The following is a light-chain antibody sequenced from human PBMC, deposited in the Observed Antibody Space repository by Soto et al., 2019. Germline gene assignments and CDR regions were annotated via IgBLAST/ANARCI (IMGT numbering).Light chain of an antibody. Sequence: DIQMTHSPSSLSASVGDRLTFPFQASKNINNYLNWYQQKPGRAPKLLIYDACNLEAGVPSRFRGSGSGTDFTFTISRLQAEDIATYYCQQYENLPTFGQGTRLEIK. CDR3: QQYENLPT. V-gene: IGKV1-33*01. J-gene: IGKJ5*01. CDR1: KNINNY. CDR2: DAC.